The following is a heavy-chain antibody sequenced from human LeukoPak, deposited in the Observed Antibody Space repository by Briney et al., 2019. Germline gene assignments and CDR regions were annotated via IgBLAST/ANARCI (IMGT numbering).Heavy chain of an antibody. Sequence: PSETPSLTCNVSGGSINYYYWSWIRQPPGKGLEWIGHIYYTGSTNYNPSLKSRVTISIDTSKNQFSLKLTSVTATDTAVYFCARYHPTGSSLDVWGQGTTVTVSS. CDR3: ARYHPTGSSLDV. J-gene: IGHJ6*02. D-gene: IGHD1-1*01. V-gene: IGHV4-59*13. CDR1: GGSINYYY. CDR2: IYYTGST.